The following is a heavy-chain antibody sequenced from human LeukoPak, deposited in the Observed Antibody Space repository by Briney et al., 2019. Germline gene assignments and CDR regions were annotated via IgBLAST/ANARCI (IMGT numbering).Heavy chain of an antibody. CDR3: AREHYDYFWGTYRSYALDI. J-gene: IGHJ3*02. V-gene: IGHV3-53*01. Sequence: TGGSLRLSCAASELNVSNNYMNWVRQAPGKGLERVSVIYSGGTTNYADSVQGRFTISRDSSKNTVYLQMNRLRADDTAVYYCAREHYDYFWGTYRSYALDIWGQGTMVTVSS. D-gene: IGHD3-16*02. CDR2: IYSGGTT. CDR1: ELNVSNNY.